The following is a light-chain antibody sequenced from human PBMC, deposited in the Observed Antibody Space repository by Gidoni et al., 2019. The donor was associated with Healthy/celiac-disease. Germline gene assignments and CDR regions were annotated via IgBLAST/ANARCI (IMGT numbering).Light chain of an antibody. CDR1: QSVSSN. CDR3: QQYNNWPPLYT. J-gene: IGKJ2*01. Sequence: DIEMTQSPATLSVSLGERATLSCRASQSVSSNLAWYQQKPGQAPRLLIYGASTRATGIPARFSGSGSGTEFTLTISSLQSEDFAVYYCQQYNNWPPLYTFGQGTKLEIK. CDR2: GAS. V-gene: IGKV3-15*01.